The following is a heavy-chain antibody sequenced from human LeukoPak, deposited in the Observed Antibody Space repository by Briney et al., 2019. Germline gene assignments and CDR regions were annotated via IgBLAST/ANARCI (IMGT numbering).Heavy chain of an antibody. D-gene: IGHD3-22*01. CDR1: GFTFSNYW. V-gene: IGHV3-7*01. CDR2: TKAEESKK. Sequence: QPGGPLRLSCEGSGFTFSNYWMVWVRQAPGKGRQWVANTKAEESKKYHVDSVKRRFTISTDNDKISLYLQINSLRAEDPAVYSCATYSSLNRREFQFWGQSNPLTAS. J-gene: IGHJ1*01. CDR3: ATYSSLNRREFQF.